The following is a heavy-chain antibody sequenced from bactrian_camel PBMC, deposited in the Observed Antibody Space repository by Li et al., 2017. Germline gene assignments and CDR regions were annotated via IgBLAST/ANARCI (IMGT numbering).Heavy chain of an antibody. J-gene: IGHJ4*01. CDR2: LDSDDST. Sequence: HVQLVESGGGSVQAGGSLTLSCTVSGTIEATYCLGWFRQAPGKEREAVAALDSDDSTTYADSVKGRFTTSRDDAKNTLFLQMNSLKPEDTAMYYCAADASLCARKLWTGSPRYWARGPRSPSP. CDR1: GTIEATYC. D-gene: IGHD8*01. V-gene: IGHV3S53*01.